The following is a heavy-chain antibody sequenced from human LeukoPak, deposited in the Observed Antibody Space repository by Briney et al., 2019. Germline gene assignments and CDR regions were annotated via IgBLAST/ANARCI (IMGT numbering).Heavy chain of an antibody. J-gene: IGHJ4*02. V-gene: IGHV5-51*01. CDR3: ARRMEMATHWRGNLDYYFDY. CDR2: IYPGNSDT. Sequence: GESLKISFKGSGSRFTSYWIGWVRQTPGKGLEWMGIIYPGNSDTRYSPSFQGQVTISAGKSISTAYLQWSSMKASDTAMYYCARRMEMATHWRGNLDYYFDYWGQGTLVTVSS. CDR1: GSRFTSYW. D-gene: IGHD5-24*01.